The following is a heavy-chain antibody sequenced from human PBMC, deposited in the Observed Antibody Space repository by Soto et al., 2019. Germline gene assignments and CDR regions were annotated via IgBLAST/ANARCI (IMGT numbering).Heavy chain of an antibody. J-gene: IGHJ6*02. Sequence: LRLSCAASGFTFSSYAMSWVRQAPGKGLEWVSAISGSGGSAYYADSVKGRFTISRDNSKNTLYLQMNSLRAEDTAVYYCAKDRGIVAASYYYGMDVWGQGTTVTVSS. V-gene: IGHV3-23*01. CDR2: ISGSGGSA. D-gene: IGHD1-26*01. CDR1: GFTFSSYA. CDR3: AKDRGIVAASYYYGMDV.